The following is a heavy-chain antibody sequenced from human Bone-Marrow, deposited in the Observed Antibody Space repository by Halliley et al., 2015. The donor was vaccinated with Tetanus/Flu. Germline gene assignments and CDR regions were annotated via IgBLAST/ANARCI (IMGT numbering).Heavy chain of an antibody. J-gene: IGHJ4*02. CDR2: MNPGDSDT. CDR1: GYRFTNYW. D-gene: IGHD2-21*02. Sequence: QLVQSGAEVKKTGESLKISCRCSGYRFTNYWIAWVRQMPGKGLEYMGMMNPGDSDTRYSPPFQGQVTISADEFISTAYLQWSSLEASDTAMYYCASLGDDWDQYYFDYWGQGTLVSVSS. CDR3: ASLGDDWDQYYFDY. V-gene: IGHV5-51*01.